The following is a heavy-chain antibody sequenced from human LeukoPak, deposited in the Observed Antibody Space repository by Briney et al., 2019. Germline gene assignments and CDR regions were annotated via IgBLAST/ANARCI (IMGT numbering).Heavy chain of an antibody. V-gene: IGHV1-24*01. Sequence: ASVKVSCKVSGSTLAALSMHWVRQTPAKGLEWMAGFDPGNDETVYAQNLQGRLTVTEDSSTETAYMELNSLTPDDTAVYYCASAAGGLNYYFFAMDVWGQGTTVTVSS. D-gene: IGHD2-15*01. J-gene: IGHJ6*02. CDR3: ASAAGGLNYYFFAMDV. CDR1: GSTLAALS. CDR2: FDPGNDET.